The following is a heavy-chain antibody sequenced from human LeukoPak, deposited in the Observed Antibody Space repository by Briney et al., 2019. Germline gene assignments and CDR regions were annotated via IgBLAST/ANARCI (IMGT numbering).Heavy chain of an antibody. D-gene: IGHD3-22*01. CDR3: AREDYDKSYSDY. CDR1: GGSITSSLYY. J-gene: IGHJ4*02. CDR2: IYYSGST. Sequence: SETLSLTCTVSGGSITSSLYYWGWVRQPRGKGLEWIDIIYYSGSTYYNPSLKSRVAISVDTSKNQFSLKLNSVTAADTAVYYCAREDYDKSYSDYWGQGTLVSVSS. V-gene: IGHV4-39*02.